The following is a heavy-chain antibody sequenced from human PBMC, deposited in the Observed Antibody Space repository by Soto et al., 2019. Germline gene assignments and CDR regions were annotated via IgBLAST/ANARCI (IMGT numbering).Heavy chain of an antibody. D-gene: IGHD2-2*01. CDR2: IGTSAST. CDR1: GFTFSSYS. J-gene: IGHJ4*02. CDR3: ADLSRYCTSSNCD. Sequence: DVRLLESGGGLVQPGGSQRLSCAASGFTFSSYSMSWVRQAPGKGLEWVSTIGTSASTYYGDSVRGRFTISRDNSRNTLYLQMNSLRAEDTAVYYCADLSRYCTSSNCDWGQGTLVTVSS. V-gene: IGHV3-23*01.